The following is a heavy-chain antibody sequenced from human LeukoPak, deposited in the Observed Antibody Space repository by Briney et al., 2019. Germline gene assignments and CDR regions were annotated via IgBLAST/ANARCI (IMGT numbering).Heavy chain of an antibody. CDR1: GGTFSSYA. J-gene: IGHJ5*02. D-gene: IGHD3-22*01. CDR2: IIPILGIA. Sequence: ASVKVSCKASGGTFSSYAISWVRQAPGQGLEWMGRIIPILGIANYAQKFQGRVTTTADKSTSTAYMELSSLRSEDTAVYYYAHPPQGYSYGIDSSGYYLSWGQGTLVTVSS. V-gene: IGHV1-69*04. CDR3: AHPPQGYSYGIDSSGYYLS.